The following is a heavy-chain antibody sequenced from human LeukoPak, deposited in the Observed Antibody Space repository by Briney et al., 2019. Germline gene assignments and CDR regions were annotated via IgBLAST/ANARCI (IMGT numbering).Heavy chain of an antibody. V-gene: IGHV1-2*02. J-gene: IGHJ4*02. Sequence: GASVKVSCRASGYTFTVFSIHWMRQAPGQGLEWVGRIDPNSGVTNYAQKFQGRVTMTTDTSISTAYMELGRLTSDDTAVYYCAVSIQAAAIPAFDYWGQGTLVTVSS. CDR1: GYTFTVFS. CDR3: AVSIQAAAIPAFDY. CDR2: IDPNSGVT. D-gene: IGHD6-25*01.